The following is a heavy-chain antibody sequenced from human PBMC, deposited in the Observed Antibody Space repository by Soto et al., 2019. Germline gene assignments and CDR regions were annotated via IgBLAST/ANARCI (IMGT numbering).Heavy chain of an antibody. CDR1: GGTFNNSA. J-gene: IGHJ6*02. D-gene: IGHD5-18*01. CDR3: ARHVDTGLPFHYYFYGMDV. V-gene: IGHV1-69*13. Sequence: SVKVSCKASGGTFNNSALSWVRQAPGQGLEWMGGIIPIFHTANYPQKFQGRVTITADESRSTTYMELSSLRSEDTAMYFCARHVDTGLPFHYYFYGMDVWGQGTTVTVSS. CDR2: IIPIFHTA.